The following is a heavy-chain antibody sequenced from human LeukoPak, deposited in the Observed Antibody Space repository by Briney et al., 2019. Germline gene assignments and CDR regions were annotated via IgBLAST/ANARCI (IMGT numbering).Heavy chain of an antibody. Sequence: PSETLSLTCAVYGGPFSGYYWSWIRQPPGKGLEWIGEINHSGSTNYNPSLKSRVTISVDTSKNQFPLKLSSVTAADTAVYYCARRTGTLYMDVWGKGTTVTVSS. V-gene: IGHV4-34*01. D-gene: IGHD1-1*01. J-gene: IGHJ6*03. CDR3: ARRTGTLYMDV. CDR2: INHSGST. CDR1: GGPFSGYY.